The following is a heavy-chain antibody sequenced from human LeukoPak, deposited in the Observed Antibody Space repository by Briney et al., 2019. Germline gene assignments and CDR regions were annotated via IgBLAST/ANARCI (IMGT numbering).Heavy chain of an antibody. CDR3: AYGSGSYEGIYFDY. CDR1: GFTFSSYA. J-gene: IGHJ4*02. D-gene: IGHD3-10*01. Sequence: PGGSLRLSCAASGFTFSSYAMSWVRQAPGKGLEWVSAISGSGGSTYYADSVKGRFTISRDNSKNTLYLQMNSLRAEDTAVYYCAYGSGSYEGIYFDYWGQGSLVTVSS. CDR2: ISGSGGST. V-gene: IGHV3-23*01.